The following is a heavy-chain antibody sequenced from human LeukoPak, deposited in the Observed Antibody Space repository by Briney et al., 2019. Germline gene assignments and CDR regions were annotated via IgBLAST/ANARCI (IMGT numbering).Heavy chain of an antibody. CDR2: INTNTGNP. J-gene: IGHJ4*02. V-gene: IGHV7-4-1*02. CDR1: GYTFTSYG. Sequence: ASVKVSCKASGYTFTSYGISWVRQAPGQGLEWMGWINTNTGNPTYAQGFTGRFVFSLDTSVSTAYLQISSLKAEDTAVYYCARDLGDAVITLLDWGQGTLVTVSS. D-gene: IGHD3-3*01. CDR3: ARDLGDAVITLLD.